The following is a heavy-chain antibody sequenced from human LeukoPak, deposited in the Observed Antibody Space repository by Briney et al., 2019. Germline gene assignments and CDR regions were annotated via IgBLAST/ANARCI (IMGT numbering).Heavy chain of an antibody. J-gene: IGHJ3*02. CDR1: GVSIRRSTYY. Sequence: PSETLSLTCTVSGVSIRRSTYYWGWIRQPPGKGLEWIGSIYYSGTTYYNPSLKSRVTISVDTSKNQFSLRLSSVTATDTAVYYCARHDSSGPYNAFDIWGQGTMVTVSS. CDR3: ARHDSSGPYNAFDI. CDR2: IYYSGTT. D-gene: IGHD3-22*01. V-gene: IGHV4-39*01.